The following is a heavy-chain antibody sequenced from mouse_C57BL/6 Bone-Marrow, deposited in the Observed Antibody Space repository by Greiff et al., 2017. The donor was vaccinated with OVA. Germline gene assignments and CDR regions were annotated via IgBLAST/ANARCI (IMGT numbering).Heavy chain of an antibody. CDR1: GFTFSDAW. V-gene: IGHV6-6*01. CDR2: IRNKANNHAT. J-gene: IGHJ2*01. D-gene: IGHD2-4*01. CDR3: TTLYDYDAHWFDY. Sequence: EVKLMESGGGLVQPGGSMKLSCAASGFTFSDAWMDWVRQSPEKGLEWVAEIRNKANNHATYYAESVKGRFTISRDDSKSSVYLQMNSLRAEDTGIYYCTTLYDYDAHWFDYWGQGTTLTVSS.